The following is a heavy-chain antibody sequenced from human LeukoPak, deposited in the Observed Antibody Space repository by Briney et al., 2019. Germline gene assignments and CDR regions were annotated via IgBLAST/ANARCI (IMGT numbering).Heavy chain of an antibody. D-gene: IGHD3-3*01. J-gene: IGHJ4*02. V-gene: IGHV1-2*02. Sequence: ASVKVSCKASGYTFTGYYMHWVRQAPGQGLEWMGWTNPNSGGTNYAQKFQGRVTMTRDTSISTAYMELSRLRSDDTAVYYCARDDITIFGVVSFDYWGQGTLVTVSS. CDR1: GYTFTGYY. CDR3: ARDDITIFGVVSFDY. CDR2: TNPNSGGT.